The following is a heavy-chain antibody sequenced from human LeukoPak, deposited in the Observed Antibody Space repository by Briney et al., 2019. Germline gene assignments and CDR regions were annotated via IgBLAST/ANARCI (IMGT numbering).Heavy chain of an antibody. Sequence: GGSLRLSCVASGFRFSGYAIHWVRQAPGKGLEWVSFIYSDNTHYSDSVKGRFTISRDNSKNTLYLQMNSLRAEDTAVYYCARRAGAYSHPYDYWGQGTLVTVSS. V-gene: IGHV3-53*01. CDR1: GFRFSGYA. J-gene: IGHJ4*02. CDR3: ARRAGAYSHPYDY. CDR2: IYSDNT. D-gene: IGHD4/OR15-4a*01.